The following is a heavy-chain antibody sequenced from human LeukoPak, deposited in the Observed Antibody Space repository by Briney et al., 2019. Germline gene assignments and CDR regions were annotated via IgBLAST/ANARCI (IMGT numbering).Heavy chain of an antibody. J-gene: IGHJ6*02. Sequence: GGSLRLSCAASGFTFSSYAMSWVRQAPGKGLEWVSAISGSGGSTYYADSVKGRFTISRDNAKNTLYLQMNSLRAEDTAVYYCARDAATNEYYDFWSGYYPSYYYYGMDVWGQGTTVTVSS. CDR3: ARDAATNEYYDFWSGYYPSYYYYGMDV. D-gene: IGHD3-3*01. CDR2: ISGSGGST. CDR1: GFTFSSYA. V-gene: IGHV3-23*01.